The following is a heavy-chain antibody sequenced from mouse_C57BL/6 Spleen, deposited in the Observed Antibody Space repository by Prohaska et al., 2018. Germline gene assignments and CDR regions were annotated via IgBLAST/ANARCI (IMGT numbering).Heavy chain of an antibody. CDR1: GYAFTNYL. J-gene: IGHJ2*01. Sequence: QVQLQQSGAELVRPGTSVKVSCKASGYAFTNYLIEWVKQRPGQGLEWIGVINPGSGGTNYNEKFKGKATLTADKSSSTAYMQLSSLTSEDSAVYFCRSYDYGHYFDYWGQGTTLTVSS. D-gene: IGHD2-4*01. CDR3: RSYDYGHYFDY. CDR2: INPGSGGT. V-gene: IGHV1-54*01.